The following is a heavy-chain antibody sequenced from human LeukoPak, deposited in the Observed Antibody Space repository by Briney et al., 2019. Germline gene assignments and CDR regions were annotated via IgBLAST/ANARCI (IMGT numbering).Heavy chain of an antibody. Sequence: QSGGSLRLSCAASGFTFSSYAMSWVRQAPGKGLEWVSGISGSAYSTYYADSVQGRFTISRDNSKNTLYLQMNSLRAEDTAVYYCAKEAGYSGYDYPDYWGRGTLVTVSS. CDR3: AKEAGYSGYDYPDY. CDR2: ISGSAYST. D-gene: IGHD5-12*01. J-gene: IGHJ4*02. V-gene: IGHV3-23*01. CDR1: GFTFSSYA.